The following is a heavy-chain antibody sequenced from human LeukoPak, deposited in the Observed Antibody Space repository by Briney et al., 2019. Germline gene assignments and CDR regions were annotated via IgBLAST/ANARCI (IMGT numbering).Heavy chain of an antibody. CDR1: GYSFSNYL. J-gene: IGHJ3*02. D-gene: IGHD3-22*01. Sequence: LGESLKISCKGPGYSFSNYLIGWVRQMPGKGLEWMGMIYPGDSDTRYSPCFQGQGTISADHSISTASLQWSSLKASDTSMYYCAISSGYSYSGAFDIWGQGTMVTVSS. CDR2: IYPGDSDT. CDR3: AISSGYSYSGAFDI. V-gene: IGHV5-51*01.